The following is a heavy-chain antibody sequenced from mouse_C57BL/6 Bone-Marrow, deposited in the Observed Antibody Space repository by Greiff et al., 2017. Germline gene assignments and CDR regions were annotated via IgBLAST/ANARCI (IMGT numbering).Heavy chain of an antibody. CDR1: GYTFTDYN. CDR2: LNPNNGGT. D-gene: IGHD1-1*01. Sequence: EVQLQESGPELVKPGASVKMSCKASGYTFTDYNMHWVKQSHGKGLEWIGYLNPNNGGTSYNQKFKGKATLTVNKSSSTAYMELRSLTSEYSAVYYYASGATVVARGYWGQGTTLTVSS. V-gene: IGHV1-22*01. J-gene: IGHJ2*01. CDR3: ASGATVVARGY.